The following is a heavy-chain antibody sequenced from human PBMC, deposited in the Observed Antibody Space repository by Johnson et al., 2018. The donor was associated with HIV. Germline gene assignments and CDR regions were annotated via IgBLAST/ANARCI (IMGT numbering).Heavy chain of an antibody. J-gene: IGHJ3*02. Sequence: VQLVESGGGLVKPGGSLRLSCAASGFTFSNAWMSWVRQAPGKGLEWVGRIKSKTDGGTTDYAAPVKGRFTISRDDSKNTLYLQMNSLKTEDTAVYYCTTAEGVGATPPRAFDIWGQGTMVTVSS. V-gene: IGHV3-15*01. CDR3: TTAEGVGATPPRAFDI. D-gene: IGHD1-26*01. CDR1: GFTFSNAW. CDR2: IKSKTDGGTT.